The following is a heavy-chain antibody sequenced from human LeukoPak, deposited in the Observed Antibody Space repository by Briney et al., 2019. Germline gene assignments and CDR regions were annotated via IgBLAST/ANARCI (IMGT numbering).Heavy chain of an antibody. J-gene: IGHJ4*02. D-gene: IGHD4-17*01. CDR1: GFTFSSYA. V-gene: IGHV3-30*04. CDR2: ISYDGSNK. CDR3: ARGRDGYGDYAPFDY. Sequence: GGSLRLSCAASGFTFSSYAMHWVRQAPGKGLEWVAVISYDGSNKYYADSVKGRFTISRDNSKSTLYLQMNSLRAEDTAVYYCARGRDGYGDYAPFDYWGQGTLVTVSS.